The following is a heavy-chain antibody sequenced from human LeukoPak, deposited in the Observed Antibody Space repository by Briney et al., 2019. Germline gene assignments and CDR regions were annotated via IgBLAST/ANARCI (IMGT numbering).Heavy chain of an antibody. Sequence: GGSLRLSCAAYGFMFSDYFMSCIRQGPGRKVGWISYISSNMKYTKPADSVRGGFTLSTDTAKNTLYMHINSLSAADTAVYYCARDSGNKYYCDYWGQGTLVNVSS. CDR1: GFMFSDYF. CDR3: ARDSGNKYYCDY. J-gene: IGHJ4*02. CDR2: ISSNMKYT. V-gene: IGHV3-11*05. D-gene: IGHD2-15*01.